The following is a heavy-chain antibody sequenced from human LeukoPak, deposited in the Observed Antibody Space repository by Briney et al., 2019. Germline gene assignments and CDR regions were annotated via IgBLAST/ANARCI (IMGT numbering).Heavy chain of an antibody. J-gene: IGHJ4*02. CDR3: AKESSGGWYFDY. D-gene: IGHD6-19*01. Sequence: PGGSLRLSCVASGFTFSSNVMIWVRQAPGKGLEWVSSIPASGSSTYYADSVKGRFTISRDNSKNSLYLQMNSLRAEDTAVHYCAKESSGGWYFDYWGQGTLVTVSS. CDR1: GFTFSSNV. CDR2: IPASGSST. V-gene: IGHV3-23*01.